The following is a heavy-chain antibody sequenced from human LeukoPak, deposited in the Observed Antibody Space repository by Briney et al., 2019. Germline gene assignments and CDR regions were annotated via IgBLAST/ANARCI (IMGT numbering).Heavy chain of an antibody. CDR3: TSRYYGSGSYYALDY. J-gene: IGHJ4*02. V-gene: IGHV3-23*01. CDR2: ISGSGGST. D-gene: IGHD3-10*01. Sequence: GGSLRLSCAASGFTFSSYGMSWVRQAPGKGLEWVSAISGSGGSTYYADSVKGRFTISRDNSKNTLYLQMNSLKTEDTAVYYCTSRYYGSGSYYALDYWGQGTLVTVSS. CDR1: GFTFSSYG.